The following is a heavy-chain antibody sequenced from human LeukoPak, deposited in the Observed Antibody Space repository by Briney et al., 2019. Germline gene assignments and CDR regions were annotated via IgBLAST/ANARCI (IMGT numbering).Heavy chain of an antibody. J-gene: IGHJ5*02. CDR1: GYTFTGYY. Sequence: ASVKVSCKASGYTFTGYYMHWVRQAPGQGLEWMGWINPNNGGTNYAQKFQGRVTMTRETSIRTAYMELSRLRSDDTAVYYCAREYCSGGSCYVFFDPWGQGTLVTVSS. D-gene: IGHD2-15*01. V-gene: IGHV1-2*02. CDR3: AREYCSGGSCYVFFDP. CDR2: INPNNGGT.